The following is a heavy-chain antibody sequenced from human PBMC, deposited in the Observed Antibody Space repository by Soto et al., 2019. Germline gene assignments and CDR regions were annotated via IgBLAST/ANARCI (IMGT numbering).Heavy chain of an antibody. V-gene: IGHV3-66*01. J-gene: IGHJ4*02. Sequence: EVQLVESGGDLVQPGGSLRLSCAASGFTVSSLYMTWVRQAPGKGLQWVAVISSNGNTYYADSVKGRFTISRDNFKNTVYLQMNNLRAEDTSMYYCARDTLGGAYNFLHGGQGNLVTGSS. CDR2: ISSNGNT. CDR3: ARDTLGGAYNFLH. CDR1: GFTVSSLY. D-gene: IGHD3-3*01.